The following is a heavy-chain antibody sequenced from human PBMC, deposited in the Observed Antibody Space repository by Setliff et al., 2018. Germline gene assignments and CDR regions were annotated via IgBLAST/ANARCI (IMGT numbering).Heavy chain of an antibody. J-gene: IGHJ3*02. CDR3: ARDLDYQYYYDSSGRDAFDI. CDR1: GGTFSTYA. V-gene: IGHV1-69*05. D-gene: IGHD3-22*01. CDR2: IIYMFGTT. Sequence: ASVKVSCKASGGTFSTYAIRWVRQAPGQGLEWMGGIIYMFGTTNYAQKFQGRVTITTDKSTSTAYMELSSLRSEDTAIYYCARDLDYQYYYDSSGRDAFDIWGQGTMVTVSS.